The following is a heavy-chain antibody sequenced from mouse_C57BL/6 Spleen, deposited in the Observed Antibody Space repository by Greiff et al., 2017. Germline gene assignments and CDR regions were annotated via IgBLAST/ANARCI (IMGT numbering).Heavy chain of an antibody. V-gene: IGHV1-59*01. CDR2: IDPSDSYT. J-gene: IGHJ4*01. CDR1: GYTFTSYW. Sequence: VKLQQPGAELVRPGTSVKLSCKASGYTFTSYWMHWVKQRPGQGLEWIGVIDPSDSYTNYNQKFKGKATLTVDTSSSTAYMQLSSLTSEDSAVYYCASPGLGPDAMDYWGQGTSVTVSS. D-gene: IGHD3-3*01. CDR3: ASPGLGPDAMDY.